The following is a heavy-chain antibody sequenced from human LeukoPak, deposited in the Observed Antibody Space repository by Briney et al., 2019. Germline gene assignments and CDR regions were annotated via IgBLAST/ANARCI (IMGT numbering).Heavy chain of an antibody. J-gene: IGHJ4*02. V-gene: IGHV4-59*08. CDR1: GGSISSYY. Sequence: SETLSLTCTVSGGSISSYYWSWIRQPPGKGLEWIGYIYYSGSTNYNPSLKSRVTISVDTSKNQFSLKLSSVTAADTAVYYCSRADDYGDLIDYWGQGTLVTVSS. CDR2: IYYSGST. CDR3: SRADDYGDLIDY. D-gene: IGHD4-17*01.